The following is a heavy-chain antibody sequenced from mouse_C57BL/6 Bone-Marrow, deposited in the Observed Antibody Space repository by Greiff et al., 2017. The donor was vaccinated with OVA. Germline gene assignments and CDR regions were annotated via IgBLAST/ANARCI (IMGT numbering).Heavy chain of an antibody. J-gene: IGHJ3*01. D-gene: IGHD2-4*01. CDR1: GFNIKDDY. CDR2: IDPENGDT. CDR3: TTYDYLAWFAY. V-gene: IGHV14-4*01. Sequence: VQLQQSGAELVRPGASVKLSCTASGFNIKDDYMHWVKQRPEQGLEWIGWIDPENGDTEYASKFQGKATITADTSSNTAYLQLSSLTSEDTAVYYCTTYDYLAWFAYWGQGTRVTVSA.